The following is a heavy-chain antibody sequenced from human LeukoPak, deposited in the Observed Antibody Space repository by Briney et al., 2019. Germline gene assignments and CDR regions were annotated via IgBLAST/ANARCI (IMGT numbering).Heavy chain of an antibody. CDR1: GFTFSSYA. J-gene: IGHJ4*02. D-gene: IGHD1-26*01. CDR3: AKAPLVGATAPYN. Sequence: GGSLRLSCAASGFTFSSYAMSWVRQAPGKGLEWVSGISGSGASTYYADSVKGRFTISRDNSKDTLYLQMNSLRAEDTAVYYCAKAPLVGATAPYNWGQGTLVTVSS. CDR2: ISGSGAST. V-gene: IGHV3-23*01.